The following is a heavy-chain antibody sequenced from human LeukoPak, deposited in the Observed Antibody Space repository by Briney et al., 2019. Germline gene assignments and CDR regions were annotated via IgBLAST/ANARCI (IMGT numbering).Heavy chain of an antibody. CDR2: INPNSGGI. CDR3: ATETS. V-gene: IGHV1-2*02. Sequence: GASVKVSCKASGYTFTGYYMHWVRQAPGQGLEWMGWINPNSGGINFAQLFQGRVTMTRDTSITTAHMELRRLIFDDTAVYYCATETSWGQGTLVTVSS. CDR1: GYTFTGYY. J-gene: IGHJ5*02.